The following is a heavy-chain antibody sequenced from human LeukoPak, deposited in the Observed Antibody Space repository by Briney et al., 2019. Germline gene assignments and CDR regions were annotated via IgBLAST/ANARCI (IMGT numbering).Heavy chain of an antibody. CDR1: GGTFSSYA. CDR2: IIPIFGTA. V-gene: IGHV1-69*05. J-gene: IGHJ4*02. Sequence: SVKVSCKASGGTFSSYAISWVRQAPGQGLQWMGRIIPIFGTANYAQKFQGRVTITTDESTSTAYMELSSLRSEDTAVYYCARDRWDSSSWYGNFDYWGQGTLVTVSS. CDR3: ARDRWDSSSWYGNFDY. D-gene: IGHD6-13*01.